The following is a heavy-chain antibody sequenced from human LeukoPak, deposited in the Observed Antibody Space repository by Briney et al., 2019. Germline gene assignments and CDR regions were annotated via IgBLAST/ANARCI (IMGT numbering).Heavy chain of an antibody. CDR3: AKGPGFWIEWELPY. V-gene: IGHV3-23*01. Sequence: AGGSLRLSCAASGFTFSSYAMSWVRQAPGKGLEWVSAISGSGGSTYYADSVKGRFTISRDNSKNTLYLQMNSLRAEDTAVYYCAKGPGFWIEWELPYWGQGTLVTVSS. CDR1: GFTFSSYA. D-gene: IGHD1-26*01. CDR2: ISGSGGST. J-gene: IGHJ4*02.